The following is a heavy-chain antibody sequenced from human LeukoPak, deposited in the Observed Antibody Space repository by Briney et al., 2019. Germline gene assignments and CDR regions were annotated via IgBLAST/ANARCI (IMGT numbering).Heavy chain of an antibody. D-gene: IGHD4-17*01. CDR3: AKDAGPDNYGKNLYFDY. CDR2: ISGSGGST. V-gene: IGHV3-23*01. Sequence: GGSLRLSCAASGFTFSSYAMSWVRQAPGKGLEWVSAISGSGGSTYYADSVKGRFTISRDNSKNTLYLQMNSLRAEDTAVYYCAKDAGPDNYGKNLYFDYWGQGTLVAVSS. J-gene: IGHJ4*02. CDR1: GFTFSSYA.